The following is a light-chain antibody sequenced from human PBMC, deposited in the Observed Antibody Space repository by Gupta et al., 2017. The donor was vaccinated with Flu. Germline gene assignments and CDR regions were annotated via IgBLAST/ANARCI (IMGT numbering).Light chain of an antibody. J-gene: IGKJ4*01. V-gene: IGKV3-11*01. CDR2: DAS. CDR1: QSVSPY. CDR3: QQRTSWPRT. Sequence: PASLSLSPGERATLSCRASQSVSPYLGWYQQKPGQAPRLLMYDASNRATGIPARFSGSGSGTDFTLTISSLEPEDSAVYYCQQRTSWPRTFGGGTKVEIK.